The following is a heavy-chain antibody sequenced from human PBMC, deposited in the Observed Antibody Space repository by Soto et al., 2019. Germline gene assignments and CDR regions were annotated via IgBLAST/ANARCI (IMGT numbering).Heavy chain of an antibody. D-gene: IGHD6-19*01. V-gene: IGHV3-23*01. J-gene: IGHJ4*02. CDR2: ISDSGVWT. CDR1: GFTFRTYV. Sequence: EVQLLESGGVLVQPGGSLRLSCAASGFTFRTYVMTWVRQAPGKGLEWVSGISDSGVWTYYADSVKGRFTISRDNSKETLYLHMNSLRAEDTAIYYCAKALYNSGLYLGFFGSWGQGTLVTVSS. CDR3: AKALYNSGLYLGFFGS.